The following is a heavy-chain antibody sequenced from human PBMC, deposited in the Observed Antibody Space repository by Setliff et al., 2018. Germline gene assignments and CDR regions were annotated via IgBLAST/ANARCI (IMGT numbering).Heavy chain of an antibody. D-gene: IGHD3-3*01. CDR1: GGSFSGYY. CDR2: INHRGTT. J-gene: IGHJ6*03. CDR3: ARDFSTPHFGVARGSYYYYYMNV. V-gene: IGHV4-34*01. Sequence: SETLSLTCAVYGGSFSGYYWNWIRQAPGKGLEWIGEINHRGTTSYTPSLKGRVTISVDTSKNQFSLELSSVTAADTAVYYCARDFSTPHFGVARGSYYYYYMNVWGQGTTVTVSS.